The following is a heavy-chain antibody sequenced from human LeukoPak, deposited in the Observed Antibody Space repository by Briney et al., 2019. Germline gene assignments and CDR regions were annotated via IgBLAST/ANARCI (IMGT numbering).Heavy chain of an antibody. CDR1: GGSISSSSYY. J-gene: IGHJ4*02. CDR2: IYYSGST. Sequence: SETLSLTCTVSGGSISSSSYYWGWIRQPPGNGLERIGSIYYSGSTYYNPSLKSRVTISVDTSKNQFSLKLSSVTAADTAVYYCARDGGYNSRFDYWGQGTLVTVSS. CDR3: ARDGGYNSRFDY. D-gene: IGHD5-24*01. V-gene: IGHV4-39*07.